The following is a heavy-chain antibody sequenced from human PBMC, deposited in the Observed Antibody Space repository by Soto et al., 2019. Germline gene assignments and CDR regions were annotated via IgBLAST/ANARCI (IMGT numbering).Heavy chain of an antibody. Sequence: SETLSLTCTVSGGSISSYYWSWIRQPPGKGLEWIGYIYYSGSTNYNPSLKSRVTISVDTSRNQFSLKLSSVTAADTAVYYRARVRRPLGYCTNCVCPFFYGMEVLGPGATVNVFS. V-gene: IGHV4-59*01. CDR1: GGSISSYY. D-gene: IGHD2-8*01. J-gene: IGHJ6*02. CDR2: IYYSGST. CDR3: ARVRRPLGYCTNCVCPFFYGMEV.